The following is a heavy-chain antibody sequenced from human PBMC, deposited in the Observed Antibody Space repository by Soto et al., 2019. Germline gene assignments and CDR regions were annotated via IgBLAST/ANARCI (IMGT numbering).Heavy chain of an antibody. CDR1: GFTFSSYG. V-gene: IGHV3-33*01. CDR2: IWYDGSNK. CDR3: ARDVASSSWYLEYYYYYYGMDV. D-gene: IGHD6-13*01. Sequence: HPGGSLRLSCAASGFTFSSYGMHWVRQAPGKGLEWVAVIWYDGSNKYYADSVKGRFTISRDNSKNTLYLQMNSLRAEDTAVYYCARDVASSSWYLEYYYYYYGMDVWGQGTTVTVSS. J-gene: IGHJ6*02.